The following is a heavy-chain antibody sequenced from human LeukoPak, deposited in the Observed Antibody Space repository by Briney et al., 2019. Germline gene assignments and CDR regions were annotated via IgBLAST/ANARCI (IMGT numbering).Heavy chain of an antibody. D-gene: IGHD3-10*01. CDR3: ARGGEEPCDY. Sequence: GGSLRLSCAGSGFSFTRFWMHWVRQAPGKGLVWVSRINVEGTTTTYADSVEGRFTISRDENTLYLQMNHLRVDDTAVYYCARGGEEPCDYLGQGTLVTVSS. V-gene: IGHV3-74*03. J-gene: IGHJ4*02. CDR1: GFSFTRFW. CDR2: INVEGTTT.